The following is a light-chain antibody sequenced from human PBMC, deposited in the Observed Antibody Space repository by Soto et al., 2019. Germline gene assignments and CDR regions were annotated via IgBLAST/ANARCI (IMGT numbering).Light chain of an antibody. CDR1: QSISNY. V-gene: IGKV1-39*01. CDR3: QQSYSTPRT. J-gene: IGKJ5*01. Sequence: DFQMTQSPPSLSASVGARVTITCRESQSISNYLHWYQQKPGQAPKLLIYTASSLQSGVPSRFSGSGSGTDFTLTISSLQPEDFATYYCQQSYSTPRTFGQGTRLEIK. CDR2: TAS.